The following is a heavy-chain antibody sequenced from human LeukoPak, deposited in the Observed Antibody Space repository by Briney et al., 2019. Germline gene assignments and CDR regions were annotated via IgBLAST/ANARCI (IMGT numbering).Heavy chain of an antibody. D-gene: IGHD2-15*01. V-gene: IGHV3-20*04. CDR2: INWNGGST. Sequence: GGSLRLSCAASGFTFDDYAMHWVRQAPGKGLEWVSGINWNGGSTGYADSVKGRFTISRDNAKNSLYLQMNSLRAEDTALYYCARGGINFYYYMDVWGKGTTVTISS. J-gene: IGHJ6*03. CDR3: ARGGINFYYYMDV. CDR1: GFTFDDYA.